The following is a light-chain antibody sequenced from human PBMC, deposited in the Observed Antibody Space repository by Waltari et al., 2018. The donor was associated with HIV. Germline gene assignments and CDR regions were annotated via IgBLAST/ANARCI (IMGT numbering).Light chain of an antibody. J-gene: IGLJ3*02. CDR3: SSYISSATPE. Sequence: QSALTQPAPVSGSPGQSTSISCTGTSSDIGNYYVSWYQHHPGNAPKVIIYEVSNRPSGVSDRFSGSKSGNTASLTISGLLPEDEAYYFCSSYISSATPEFGGGTRLTVL. CDR2: EVS. CDR1: SSDIGNYY. V-gene: IGLV2-14*01.